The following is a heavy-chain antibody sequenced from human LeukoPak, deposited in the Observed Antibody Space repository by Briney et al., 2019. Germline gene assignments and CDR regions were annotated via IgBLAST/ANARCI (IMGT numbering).Heavy chain of an antibody. Sequence: SETLSLTCTVSGGSISSYYWNWIRQPPGKGLEWIGYIYSSGSTNYNPSLKSRVTISVDTSKNQFSLKLSSVTAADTAVYYCARGSTYYESSGQVPFDYWGQGTLVTVSS. J-gene: IGHJ4*02. D-gene: IGHD3-22*01. CDR1: GGSISSYY. CDR2: IYSSGST. V-gene: IGHV4-59*01. CDR3: ARGSTYYESSGQVPFDY.